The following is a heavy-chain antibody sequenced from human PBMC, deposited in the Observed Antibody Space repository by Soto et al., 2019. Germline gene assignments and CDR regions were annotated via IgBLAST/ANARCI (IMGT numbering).Heavy chain of an antibody. D-gene: IGHD6-13*01. CDR2: ISYTGNT. Sequence: SETMSLTCSVFCDYISSRSYYWAWISRTPGMGLEWIASISYTGNTYYNPSLTSRAAISGDTSKNQFSLKLSFVTAADTAVYYCARFSWYDGDSITNYYMDFWGNGATVTVSS. V-gene: IGHV4-39*01. CDR3: ARFSWYDGDSITNYYMDF. CDR1: CDYISSRSYY. J-gene: IGHJ6*03.